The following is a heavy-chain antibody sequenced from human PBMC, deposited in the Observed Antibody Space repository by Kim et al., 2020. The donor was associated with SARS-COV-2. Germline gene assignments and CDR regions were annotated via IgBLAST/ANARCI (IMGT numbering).Heavy chain of an antibody. CDR3: AREGVAGFDY. Sequence: GGSLRLSCAASGFTVSSNYMSWVRQAPGKGLEWVSVIYSGGSRYYADDVKGRITISRDNSKNTLYLQMNSLRAEDTAVYYCAREGVAGFDYWGQGTLVTVSS. CDR2: IYSGGSR. CDR1: GFTVSSNY. J-gene: IGHJ4*02. D-gene: IGHD3-3*01. V-gene: IGHV3-53*01.